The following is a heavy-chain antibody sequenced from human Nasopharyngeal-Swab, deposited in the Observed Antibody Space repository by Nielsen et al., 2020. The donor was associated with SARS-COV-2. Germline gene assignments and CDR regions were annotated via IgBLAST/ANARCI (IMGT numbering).Heavy chain of an antibody. J-gene: IGHJ4*02. V-gene: IGHV3-23*01. CDR1: GFTFSSYA. D-gene: IGHD3-22*01. Sequence: GESLKISCAASGFTFSSYAMSWVRQAPGKGLEWVSAISGSGGSTYYADSVKGRFTISRDNSKNTLYLQMSSLRAEDTAVYYCAKEESDSSGYYYWGQGTLVTVSS. CDR2: ISGSGGST. CDR3: AKEESDSSGYYY.